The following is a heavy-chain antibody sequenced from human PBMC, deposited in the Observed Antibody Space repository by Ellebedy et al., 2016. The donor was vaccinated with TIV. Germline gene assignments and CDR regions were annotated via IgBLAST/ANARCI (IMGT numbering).Heavy chain of an antibody. CDR3: AKRRGSPGYFEY. Sequence: GESLKISXATSGFTLSSSAMHWVRQAPGKGLEWVGLLSYDGSETYNADSVKGRFTISRDISKNTLYLQMNSLRVEDTAVYYCAKRRGSPGYFEYWGQGTLVTVSS. V-gene: IGHV3-30*04. D-gene: IGHD1-26*01. CDR2: LSYDGSET. J-gene: IGHJ4*02. CDR1: GFTLSSSA.